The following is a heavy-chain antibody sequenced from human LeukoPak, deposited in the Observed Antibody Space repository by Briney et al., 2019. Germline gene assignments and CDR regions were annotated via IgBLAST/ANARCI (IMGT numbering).Heavy chain of an antibody. CDR1: GGSISSYY. CDR2: IYYSGST. CDR3: ARGDGSGSYLGWFDP. Sequence: SETLSLTCTVSGGSISSYYWSWIRQPPGKGLEWIGYIYYSGSTNYNPSLKSRVTISVDTSKNQFSLKLSSVTAADTAVYYCARGDGSGSYLGWFDPWGQGTLVTVSS. V-gene: IGHV4-59*01. J-gene: IGHJ5*02. D-gene: IGHD3-10*01.